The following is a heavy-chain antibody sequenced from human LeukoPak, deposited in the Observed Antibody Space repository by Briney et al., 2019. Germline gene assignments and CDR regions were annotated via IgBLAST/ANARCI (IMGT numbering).Heavy chain of an antibody. V-gene: IGHV3-7*01. Sequence: GGSLRLSXEPSGFTFSNSWMSWVSQAPGKGLEWVANINQHGNETYYVDSVKGRFTISRDNAKNSLYLQMDRLRAEDAALYYCARDYGDFWGQGTLVTVSS. CDR1: GFTFSNSW. CDR2: INQHGNET. J-gene: IGHJ4*02. D-gene: IGHD3-10*01. CDR3: ARDYGDF.